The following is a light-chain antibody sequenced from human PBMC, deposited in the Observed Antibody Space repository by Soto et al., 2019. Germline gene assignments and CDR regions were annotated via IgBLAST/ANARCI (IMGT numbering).Light chain of an antibody. Sequence: DIQMTQSPSSLSASVGDRVTITCRASVTIRSYLNWYQQRPGKAPTLLIYAASRLQSGVPSRFSGSGSGTDFTLTISSLQPEDFATYFCQPSYTSPLTFGQGTKVEV. V-gene: IGKV1-39*01. CDR3: QPSYTSPLT. CDR2: AAS. J-gene: IGKJ1*01. CDR1: VTIRSY.